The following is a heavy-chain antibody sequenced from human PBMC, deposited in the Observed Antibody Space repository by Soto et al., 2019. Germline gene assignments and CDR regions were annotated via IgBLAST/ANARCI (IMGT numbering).Heavy chain of an antibody. CDR3: AKTPYDSTSY. CDR1: GFTFSSYS. Sequence: GGSLRLSCAASGFTFSSYSMNWVRQAPGKGLEWVSYISTSSSTIYYADSVKGRFTISRDNAKNSLYLQMNSLRDEDTAVYYCAKTPYDSTSYWGQGTLVTVSS. J-gene: IGHJ4*02. D-gene: IGHD3-22*01. CDR2: ISTSSSTI. V-gene: IGHV3-48*02.